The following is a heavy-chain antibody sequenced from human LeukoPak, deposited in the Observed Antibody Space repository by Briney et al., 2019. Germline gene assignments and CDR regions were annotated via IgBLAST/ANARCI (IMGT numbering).Heavy chain of an antibody. J-gene: IGHJ6*03. D-gene: IGHD6-6*01. Sequence: ASVKVSCKASGYAFTNYDIHWMRQATGQGLEWMGWMNPDNGNTDSAQKFQGRVTITRNTSISTVYMELSSLTSEDTAVYYCAREGYSSSYYYMDVWGKGTTVTVSS. CDR3: AREGYSSSYYYMDV. CDR1: GYAFTNYD. CDR2: MNPDNGNT. V-gene: IGHV1-8*03.